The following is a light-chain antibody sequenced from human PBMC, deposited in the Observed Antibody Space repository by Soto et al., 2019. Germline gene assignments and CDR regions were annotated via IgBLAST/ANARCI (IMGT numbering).Light chain of an antibody. V-gene: IGKV1D-12*01. CDR1: QDISTL. CDR3: QQFNSL. Sequence: DIQMTQSPSSVSASIGDTVTITCRASQDISTLLAWYQQKPGKAPKLLIYGAYTLESGVPSRFSGRGSGTDFTLTISSLQPEDFATYFCQQFNSLFGQGTRLEIK. CDR2: GAY. J-gene: IGKJ5*01.